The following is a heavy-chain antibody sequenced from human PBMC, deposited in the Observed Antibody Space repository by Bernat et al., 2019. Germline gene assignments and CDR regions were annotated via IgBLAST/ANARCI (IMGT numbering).Heavy chain of an antibody. J-gene: IGHJ4*02. V-gene: IGHV3-49*03. CDR3: TRARRLGYDILTGYYPHFDY. CDR2: IRSKAYGVTT. Sequence: EVQLVESGGGLVQPGRSLRLSCTASGFTFGDYAMSWFRQAPGKGLEWVGFIRSKAYGVTTEYAASVKGRFTISRDDSKSIAYLQMNSLKTEDTAVYYCTRARRLGYDILTGYYPHFDYWGQGTLVTVSS. CDR1: GFTFGDYA. D-gene: IGHD3-9*01.